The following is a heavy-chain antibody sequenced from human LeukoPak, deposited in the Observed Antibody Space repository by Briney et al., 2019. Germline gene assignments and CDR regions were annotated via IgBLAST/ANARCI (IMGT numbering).Heavy chain of an antibody. CDR1: GFTFSSYG. Sequence: GGSLRLSCAASGFTFSSYGMHWVRQAPGKGLEWVAVISYDGSNKYYADSVKGRFTISRDNFKNTLYLQMNSLRAEDTAVYYCAKIYDSSGYYGKFDYWGQGTLVTVSS. D-gene: IGHD3-22*01. J-gene: IGHJ4*02. V-gene: IGHV3-30*18. CDR3: AKIYDSSGYYGKFDY. CDR2: ISYDGSNK.